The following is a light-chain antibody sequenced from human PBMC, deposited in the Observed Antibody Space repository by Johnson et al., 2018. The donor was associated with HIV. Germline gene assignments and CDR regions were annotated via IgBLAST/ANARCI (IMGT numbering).Light chain of an antibody. CDR3: GAWDSGLTAGV. J-gene: IGLJ1*01. V-gene: IGLV1-51*01. CDR2: DND. Sequence: HSALTQPPSVSAAPGQRVTISCSGSSSNIGNNYVSWYQHLPGTAPKLLIYDNDKRPSGIPDRFSGSRSGTSATLGITGLQTGDEADYYCGAWDSGLTAGVFGTGTKVTVL. CDR1: SSNIGNNY.